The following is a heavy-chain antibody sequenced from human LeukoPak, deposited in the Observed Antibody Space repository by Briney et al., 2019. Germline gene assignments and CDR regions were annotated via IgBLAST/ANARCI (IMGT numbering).Heavy chain of an antibody. D-gene: IGHD6-13*01. Sequence: GGSLRLSCAASGFTFSSYAMSWVRQAPGKGLEWVSAISGSGGSTYYADSVKGRFTISRDNSKNTLYLQMNSPRAEDTAVYYCAKLDRQQLVYFDYWGQGTLVTVSS. V-gene: IGHV3-23*01. CDR1: GFTFSSYA. CDR2: ISGSGGST. J-gene: IGHJ4*02. CDR3: AKLDRQQLVYFDY.